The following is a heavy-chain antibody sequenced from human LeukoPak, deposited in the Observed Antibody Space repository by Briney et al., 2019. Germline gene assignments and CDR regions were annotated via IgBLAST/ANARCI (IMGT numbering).Heavy chain of an antibody. CDR1: GFIFEDYA. V-gene: IGHV3-43D*03. CDR2: VSWDGEST. CDR3: TKDDSGYTSSWSIDY. J-gene: IGHJ4*02. Sequence: GGSLRLSCAASGFIFEDYAMHWVRQTPGKGLEWVSLVSWDGESTYYADSVKGRFTISRDNSKNSLYLQMSSLRVEDTALYYCTKDDSGYTSSWSIDYWGQGTLVTVSS. D-gene: IGHD6-13*01.